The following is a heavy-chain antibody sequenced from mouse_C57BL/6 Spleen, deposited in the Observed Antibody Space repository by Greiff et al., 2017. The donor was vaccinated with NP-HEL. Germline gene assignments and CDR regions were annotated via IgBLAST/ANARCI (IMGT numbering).Heavy chain of an antibody. CDR1: GFTFSSYA. CDR2: ISDGGSYT. V-gene: IGHV5-4*01. J-gene: IGHJ3*01. Sequence: DVHLVESGGGLVKPGGSLKLSCAASGFTFSSYAMSWVRQTPEKRLEWVATISDGGSYTYYPDNVKGRFTISRDNAKNNLYLQMSHLKSEDTAMYYCANIYYGNPFAYWGQGTLVTVSA. D-gene: IGHD2-1*01. CDR3: ANIYYGNPFAY.